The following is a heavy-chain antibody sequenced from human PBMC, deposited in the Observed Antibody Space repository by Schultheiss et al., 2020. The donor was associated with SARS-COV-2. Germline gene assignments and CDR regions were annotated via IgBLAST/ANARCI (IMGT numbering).Heavy chain of an antibody. CDR2: IYHTGST. Sequence: SETLSLTCTVSGASISSSYWTWIRQPPGKGLEWIGYIYHTGSTYYNPSLKSRVTISVDTSKNQFSLKLSSVTAADTAVYYCARGGGIAARPVWFDPWGQGTLVTVSS. D-gene: IGHD6-6*01. CDR1: GASISSSY. CDR3: ARGGGIAARPVWFDP. J-gene: IGHJ5*02. V-gene: IGHV4-59*01.